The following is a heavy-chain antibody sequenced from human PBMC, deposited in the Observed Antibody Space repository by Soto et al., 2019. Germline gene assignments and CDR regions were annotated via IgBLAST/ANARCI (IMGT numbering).Heavy chain of an antibody. J-gene: IGHJ6*02. Sequence: SVKVSCKASGYTFTSYAISWVRQAPGQGLEWMGGIIPIFGTANYAQKFQGRVTITADESTSTAYMELSSLRSEDTAVYYCARRGVGADHPPGYYYYGMDVWGQGTTVTVSS. CDR1: GYTFTSYA. D-gene: IGHD1-26*01. CDR2: IIPIFGTA. CDR3: ARRGVGADHPPGYYYYGMDV. V-gene: IGHV1-69*13.